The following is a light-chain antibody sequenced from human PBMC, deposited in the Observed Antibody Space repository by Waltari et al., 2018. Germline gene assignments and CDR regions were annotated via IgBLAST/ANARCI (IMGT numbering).Light chain of an antibody. CDR1: TGAVTSGYF. Sequence: QTVVTQEPSLTVSPGGTVTLTCASSTGAVTSGYFPTWFQQRPGQPPRSLIYSATNEHAWPLCGFSGSLIGGKAGLTLSGVQPEDEADYYCLLFYGGAYVFGTGTKLTVL. J-gene: IGLJ1*01. CDR2: SAT. V-gene: IGLV7-43*01. CDR3: LLFYGGAYV.